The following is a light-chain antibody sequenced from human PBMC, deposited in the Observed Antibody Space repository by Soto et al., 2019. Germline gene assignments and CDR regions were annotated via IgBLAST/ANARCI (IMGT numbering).Light chain of an antibody. J-gene: IGLJ3*02. Sequence: QSALTQPRSVSGSPGQSVTISCTGTSSDVGGYNYVSWYQQHPGKAPKLMIYDVSKRPSGVPDRFSGSKSGNTASLTISGLQAEDEADYCCCSYASSCPWVFGAGTKLTVL. CDR3: CSYASSCPWV. CDR2: DVS. CDR1: SSDVGGYNY. V-gene: IGLV2-11*01.